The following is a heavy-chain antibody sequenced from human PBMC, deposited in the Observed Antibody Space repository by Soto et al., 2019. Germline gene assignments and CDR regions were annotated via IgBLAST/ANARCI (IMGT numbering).Heavy chain of an antibody. CDR1: GYTFTGYF. V-gene: IGHV1-69*13. CDR3: ATPWGMTTSRSIAFDI. D-gene: IGHD4-17*01. J-gene: IGHJ3*02. Sequence: ASVKVSCEASGYTFTGYFMNWVRQAPGQGLEWMGGIIPIFGTANYAEKFQGRVTITADESTSTAYMELSSLRSEDTAVYYCATPWGMTTSRSIAFDIWGQGTMVTVSS. CDR2: IIPIFGTA.